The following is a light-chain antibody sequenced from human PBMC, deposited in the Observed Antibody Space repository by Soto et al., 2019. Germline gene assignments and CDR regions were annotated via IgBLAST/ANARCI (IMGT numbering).Light chain of an antibody. Sequence: QSVLTQPASAAGSPGPSVSISCTGTNSDVGAYNYVSWYQHHPGATAKIIIYDVSDRPSGVSNRFSGSKSGNTASLTISGLQAEDEADYYCSSYTATRTYVFGTGTKVTVL. CDR2: DVS. CDR1: NSDVGAYNY. CDR3: SSYTATRTYV. J-gene: IGLJ1*01. V-gene: IGLV2-14*01.